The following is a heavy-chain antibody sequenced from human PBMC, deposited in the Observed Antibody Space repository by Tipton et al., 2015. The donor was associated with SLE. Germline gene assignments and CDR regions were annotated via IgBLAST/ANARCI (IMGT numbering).Heavy chain of an antibody. D-gene: IGHD1-1*01. CDR2: IYYSGST. J-gene: IGHJ4*02. V-gene: IGHV4-59*11. CDR1: GGSISSHY. Sequence: TLSLTCTVSGGSISSHYWSWIRQPPGKGLEWIGYIYYSGSTNYNPSLKSRVTISVDTSKNQFSLKLTSVTAADTAMYYCARDKQPGDYWGQGTLVTVSS. CDR3: ARDKQPGDY.